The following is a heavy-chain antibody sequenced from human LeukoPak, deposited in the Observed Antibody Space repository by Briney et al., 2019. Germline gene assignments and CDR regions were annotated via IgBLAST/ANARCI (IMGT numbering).Heavy chain of an antibody. J-gene: IGHJ3*02. CDR2: IYSGGST. V-gene: IGHV3-53*04. D-gene: IGHD3-10*01. Sequence: GGSLRLSCAASGFTFITYAMSWVRQAPGKGLEWVSVIYSGGSTYYADSVKGRFTISRHNSKNTLYLQMNSLRAEDTAVYYCAGGAGAHAFDIWGQGTMVTVSS. CDR1: GFTFITYA. CDR3: AGGAGAHAFDI.